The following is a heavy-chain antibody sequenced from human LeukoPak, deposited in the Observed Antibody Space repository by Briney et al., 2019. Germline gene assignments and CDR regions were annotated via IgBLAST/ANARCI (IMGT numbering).Heavy chain of an antibody. CDR2: ISSSGSTI. D-gene: IGHD6-19*01. V-gene: IGHV3-48*04. CDR3: ARDIAVAANLDY. Sequence: GGSLRLSCTASGFTFGDYAMDWVRQAPGKGLEWVSYISSSGSTIYYADSVKGRFTISRDNAKNSLYLQMNSLRAEDTAVYYCARDIAVAANLDYWGQGTLVTVSS. CDR1: GFTFGDYA. J-gene: IGHJ4*02.